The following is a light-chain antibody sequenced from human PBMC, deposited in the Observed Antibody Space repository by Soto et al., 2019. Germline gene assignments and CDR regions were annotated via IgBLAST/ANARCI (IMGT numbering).Light chain of an antibody. CDR1: SSDVGGYHY. Sequence: QSALTQPASVSGSPGQSITISCTGTSSDVGGYHYVSWYQQHPGKAPKLMIYEVTNRPSGVSNRFSGSKSGNTASLTISGLQAEDEADYYCSSYTSTSTYVFGTGTQLTVL. V-gene: IGLV2-14*01. CDR2: EVT. J-gene: IGLJ1*01. CDR3: SSYTSTSTYV.